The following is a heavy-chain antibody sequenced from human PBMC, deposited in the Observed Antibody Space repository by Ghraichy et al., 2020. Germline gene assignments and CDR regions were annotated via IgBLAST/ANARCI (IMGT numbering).Heavy chain of an antibody. J-gene: IGHJ2*01. CDR2: IIPIFGTA. CDR3: ATCGGDCYVPGAEGWYFDL. D-gene: IGHD2-21*02. V-gene: IGHV1-69*13. CDR1: GGTFSSYA. Sequence: SVKVSCKASGGTFSSYAISWVRQAPGQGLEWMGGIIPIFGTANYAQKFQGRVTITADESTSTAYMELSSLRSEDTAVYYCATCGGDCYVPGAEGWYFDLWGRGTLVTVSS.